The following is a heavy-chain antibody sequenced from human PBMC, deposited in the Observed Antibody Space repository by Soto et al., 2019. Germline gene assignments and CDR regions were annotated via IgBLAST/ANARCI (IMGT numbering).Heavy chain of an antibody. Sequence: ASVKVSCKASGGTFSSYAISWLRQSPGQGLEWMGGIIPIFGTANYAQKFQGRVTITADESTSTAYMELSSLRSEDTAVYYCARRRDYDFHRSANTYYYGMDVWGQGTTVTVSS. D-gene: IGHD3-3*01. CDR3: ARRRDYDFHRSANTYYYGMDV. V-gene: IGHV1-69*13. J-gene: IGHJ6*02. CDR2: IIPIFGTA. CDR1: GGTFSSYA.